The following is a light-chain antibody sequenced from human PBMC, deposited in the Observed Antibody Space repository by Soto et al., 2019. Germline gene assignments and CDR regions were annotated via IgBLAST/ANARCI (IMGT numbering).Light chain of an antibody. CDR2: DAS. Sequence: AIQLTQAPSSLSASVGDRVTISCRTSQDISSALAWYQQRPGKPPKLLLSDASSLESGVPSRFSGSGSGTGFTLTISSVQPEDFATYYCQQFNDFPGTFGQGTTLEIK. CDR3: QQFNDFPGT. J-gene: IGKJ2*01. V-gene: IGKV1D-13*01. CDR1: QDISSA.